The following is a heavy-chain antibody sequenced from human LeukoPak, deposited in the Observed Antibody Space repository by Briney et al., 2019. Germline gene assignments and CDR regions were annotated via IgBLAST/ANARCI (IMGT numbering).Heavy chain of an antibody. CDR3: AREYILTAYYGDY. CDR2: INPNSGGT. Sequence: ASVKVSCKASGYTFTGYYIHWVRQAPGQGLEWMGWINPNSGGTNYAQKFQGRVTMTRDTSISTAYMELSRLRSDDTAVYYCAREYILTAYYGDYWGQGTLVTVSS. V-gene: IGHV1-2*02. J-gene: IGHJ4*02. CDR1: GYTFTGYY. D-gene: IGHD3-9*01.